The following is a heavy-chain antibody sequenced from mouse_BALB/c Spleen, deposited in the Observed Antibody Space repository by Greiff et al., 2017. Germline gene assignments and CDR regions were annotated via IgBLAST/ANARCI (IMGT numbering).Heavy chain of an antibody. CDR1: GFTFSSYG. D-gene: IGHD2-14*01. J-gene: IGHJ4*01. V-gene: IGHV5-6*01. CDR2: ISSGGSYT. Sequence: EVQLVESGEDLVKPGGSLKLSCAASGFTFSSYGMSWVRQTPDKRLEWVATISSGGSYTYYPDSVKGRFTISRDNAKNTLYLQMSSLKSEDTAMYYCARRDRYDAMDYWVQGTSVTVSS. CDR3: ARRDRYDAMDY.